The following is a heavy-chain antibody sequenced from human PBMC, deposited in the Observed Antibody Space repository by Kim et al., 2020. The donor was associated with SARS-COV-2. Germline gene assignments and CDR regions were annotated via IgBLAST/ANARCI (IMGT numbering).Heavy chain of an antibody. J-gene: IGHJ4*02. CDR2: GNT. CDR3: ARGEWLLGY. V-gene: IGHV1-3*01. Sequence: GNTKYSQKFQGRVTITRDTSASTAYMELSSLRSEDTAVYYCARGEWLLGYWGQGTLVTVSS. D-gene: IGHD5-12*01.